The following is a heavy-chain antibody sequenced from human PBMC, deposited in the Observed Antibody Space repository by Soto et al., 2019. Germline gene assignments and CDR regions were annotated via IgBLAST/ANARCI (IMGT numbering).Heavy chain of an antibody. Sequence: PSETLSLTCTVSGGSVSSGSYYWSWIRQPPGKGLEWIGYIYYSGSTNYNPSLKSRVTISVDTSKNQFSLKLSSVTAADTAVYYCARDGLRGYYYGMDVWGQGTTVTVSS. CDR1: GGSVSSGSYY. CDR3: ARDGLRGYYYGMDV. CDR2: IYYSGST. D-gene: IGHD3-10*01. V-gene: IGHV4-61*01. J-gene: IGHJ6*02.